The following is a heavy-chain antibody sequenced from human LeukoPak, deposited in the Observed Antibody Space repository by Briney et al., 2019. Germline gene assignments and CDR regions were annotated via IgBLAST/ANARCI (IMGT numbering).Heavy chain of an antibody. CDR1: GYTYTNYS. CDR3: AREHSSSWDQFDY. D-gene: IGHD6-13*01. J-gene: IGHJ4*02. Sequence: ASVKVSCRASGYTYTNYSLSWLRQAPGQGLEWMGWFNPENGNTNYAQKVQGRVTMTADTSTSTSYMELRSLRSDDTAVYYCAREHSSSWDQFDYWGQGTLVTVSS. V-gene: IGHV1-18*01. CDR2: FNPENGNT.